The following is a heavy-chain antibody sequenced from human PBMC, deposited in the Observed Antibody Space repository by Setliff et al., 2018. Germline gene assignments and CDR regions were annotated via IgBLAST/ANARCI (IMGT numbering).Heavy chain of an antibody. Sequence: SETLSLTCAVYGASFSGSYCSWVRQSPGKGLEWIGEINHTGSPNWIGEINHSGSPNYNPSLKSRVTMSVDTSKNQFSLKLSSVTAADTAVYYCRFWSGYYKNDYWGQGTLVTVSS. J-gene: IGHJ4*01. CDR3: RFWSGYYKNDY. CDR1: GASFSGSY. CDR2: INHSGSP. V-gene: IGHV4-34*01. D-gene: IGHD3-3*01.